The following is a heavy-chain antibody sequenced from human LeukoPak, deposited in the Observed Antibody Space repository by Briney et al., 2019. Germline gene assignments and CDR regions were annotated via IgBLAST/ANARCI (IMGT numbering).Heavy chain of an antibody. CDR1: GYTFTGSY. Sequence: ASVKVSCKASGYTFTGSYMHWVRQAPGQGREWMGWINPYSGATNYAQKFQGRITMTRDTSISTAYMELSRLRSDDTAVYYCTREDDNSYDAFDIWSQGTMVTVSS. CDR2: INPYSGAT. D-gene: IGHD1-1*01. CDR3: TREDDNSYDAFDI. V-gene: IGHV1-2*02. J-gene: IGHJ3*02.